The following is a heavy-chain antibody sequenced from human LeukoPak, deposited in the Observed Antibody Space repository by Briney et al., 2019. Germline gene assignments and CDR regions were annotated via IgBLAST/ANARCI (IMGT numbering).Heavy chain of an antibody. CDR3: ARDRAAAANWFDP. Sequence: GASVKVSCKASGYTFTSYGISWVRQAPGQGLEWMGWISANNGDTVYPPKLQDRVTMTTDTYTSTAYMELRSLRSDDTAVYYCARDRAAAANWFDPWGQGTLVTVSS. D-gene: IGHD6-13*01. CDR2: ISANNGDT. J-gene: IGHJ5*02. V-gene: IGHV1-18*01. CDR1: GYTFTSYG.